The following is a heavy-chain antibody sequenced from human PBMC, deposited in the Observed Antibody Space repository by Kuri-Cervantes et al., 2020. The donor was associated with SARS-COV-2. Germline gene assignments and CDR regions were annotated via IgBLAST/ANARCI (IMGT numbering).Heavy chain of an antibody. CDR2: IPYDGSNK. V-gene: IGHV3-30-3*01. CDR1: GFTFSSYA. Sequence: GGSLRLSCAASGFTFSSYAMHWVRQAPGKGLEWVAVIPYDGSNKYYADSVKGRFTISRDNSKNTLYLQMNSLRAEDTAVYYCARGGGGYYQTYFDYWGQGTLVTVSS. CDR3: ARGGGGYYQTYFDY. D-gene: IGHD3-22*01. J-gene: IGHJ4*02.